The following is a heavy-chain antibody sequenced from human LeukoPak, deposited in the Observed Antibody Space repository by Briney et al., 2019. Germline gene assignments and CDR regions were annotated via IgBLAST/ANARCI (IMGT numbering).Heavy chain of an antibody. D-gene: IGHD6-19*01. Sequence: GESLKISCKGSGYSFTSYWIGWVRQLPGKGLEWMGIIYPGDSDTRYSPSFQGQVTISADKSISTAYLQWSSLKASDTAMYYCARRLGRPHWYFDLWGRGTLVTVSS. CDR1: GYSFTSYW. CDR3: ARRLGRPHWYFDL. CDR2: IYPGDSDT. J-gene: IGHJ2*01. V-gene: IGHV5-51*01.